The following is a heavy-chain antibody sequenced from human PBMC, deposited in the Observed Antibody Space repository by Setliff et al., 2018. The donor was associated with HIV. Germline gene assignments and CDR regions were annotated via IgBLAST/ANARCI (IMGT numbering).Heavy chain of an antibody. J-gene: IGHJ6*02. V-gene: IGHV1-2*02. Sequence: GASVKVSCKASGYTFTGYYLHWVRQAPGQGLEWMGYIMPDSDDTKYAQKSQGRVSMTRDTSITTGYMEVNRLRYDDTAVYFCARSSGRHPLFYYYGLDAWGQGTTVTVSS. CDR3: ARSSGRHPLFYYYGLDA. CDR1: GYTFTGYY. D-gene: IGHD3-10*01. CDR2: IMPDSDDT.